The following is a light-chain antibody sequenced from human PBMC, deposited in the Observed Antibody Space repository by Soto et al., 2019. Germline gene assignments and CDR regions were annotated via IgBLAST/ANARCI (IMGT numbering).Light chain of an antibody. V-gene: IGKV3-15*01. CDR3: QQYDDWPLT. CDR1: QSVGNN. J-gene: IGKJ4*01. CDR2: ATS. Sequence: EIVVTQSPATLSVSPGERATLSCRASQSVGNNFAWYQQKPGQAPRLLIFATSTRATGVPARFSGSGSGAEFTLTIGSLQSEDFAVYYCQQYDDWPLTFGGGAKVEIE.